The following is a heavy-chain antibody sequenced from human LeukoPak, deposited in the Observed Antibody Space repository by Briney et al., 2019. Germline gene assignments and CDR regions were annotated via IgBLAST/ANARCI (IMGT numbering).Heavy chain of an antibody. Sequence: PSETLSLTCTVSGNSISSGDNYWSWIRQPAGKGLEWIGRIYTSGSTNYNPSLKSRVTISVDTSKNQFSLKLSSVTAADTAVYYCARGYSSSWSPFEDYWGQGTLVTVSS. CDR2: IYTSGST. CDR1: GNSISSGDNY. J-gene: IGHJ4*02. D-gene: IGHD6-13*01. CDR3: ARGYSSSWSPFEDY. V-gene: IGHV4-61*02.